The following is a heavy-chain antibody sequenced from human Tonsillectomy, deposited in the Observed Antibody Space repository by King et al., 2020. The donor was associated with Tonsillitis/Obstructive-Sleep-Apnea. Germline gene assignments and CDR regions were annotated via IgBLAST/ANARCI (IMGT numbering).Heavy chain of an antibody. Sequence: QLVQSGAEVKKPGASVKVSCKASGYTFTTYGISWVRQAPGQGLEWMGWISAYNGDTNYAQKLQDRVTMTTDTSTSTAYMEVRSPRSDDTAVYYCARDSRSHYYDTSGYYTFEYWGQGTLVTVSS. D-gene: IGHD3-22*01. CDR3: ARDSRSHYYDTSGYYTFEY. V-gene: IGHV1-18*01. CDR2: ISAYNGDT. CDR1: GYTFTTYG. J-gene: IGHJ4*02.